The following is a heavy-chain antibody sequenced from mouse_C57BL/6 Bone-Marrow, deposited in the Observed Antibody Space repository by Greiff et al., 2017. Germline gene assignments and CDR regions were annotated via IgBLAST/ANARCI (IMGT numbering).Heavy chain of an antibody. J-gene: IGHJ3*01. CDR3: ARSAAYYSNYRAWFAY. V-gene: IGHV1-81*01. D-gene: IGHD2-5*01. CDR1: GYTFTSYG. Sequence: VQLQESGAELARPGASVKLSCKASGYTFTSYGISWVKQRTGQGLAWIGEIYPRSGNTYYNEKFKGKATLTADKSSSTAYMELRSLTSEDSAVYFCARSAAYYSNYRAWFAYWGQGTLVTVSA. CDR2: IYPRSGNT.